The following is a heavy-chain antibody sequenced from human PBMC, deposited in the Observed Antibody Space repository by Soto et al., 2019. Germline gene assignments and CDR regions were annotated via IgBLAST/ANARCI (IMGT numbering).Heavy chain of an antibody. CDR2: ISYDGSNK. J-gene: IGHJ6*02. Sequence: QVQLVESGGGVVQPGRSLRLSCAASGFTFSSYGMHWVRQAPGKGLEWVAVISYDGSNKYYADSVKGRFTISRDNSKNTLYLQMNSRRAEDTAVYYCAKLVGSSSVSLYYYYGMDVWGQGTTVTVSS. CDR1: GFTFSSYG. CDR3: AKLVGSSSVSLYYYYGMDV. V-gene: IGHV3-30*18. D-gene: IGHD6-6*01.